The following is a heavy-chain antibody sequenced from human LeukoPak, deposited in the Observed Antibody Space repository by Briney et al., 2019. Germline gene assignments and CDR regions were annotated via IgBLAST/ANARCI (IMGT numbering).Heavy chain of an antibody. V-gene: IGHV3-7*04. J-gene: IGHJ4*02. CDR2: IKQDGSEK. D-gene: IGHD6-25*01. Sequence: GGSLRLSCAASGFPFSSYAMSWVRQGPGKGLEWVANIKQDGSEKYYIASVRGRFTISRDNAKNSLYLQMNSLTVEDTAVYYCARSNLAAFDSWGQGTLVTVSS. CDR1: GFPFSSYA. CDR3: ARSNLAAFDS.